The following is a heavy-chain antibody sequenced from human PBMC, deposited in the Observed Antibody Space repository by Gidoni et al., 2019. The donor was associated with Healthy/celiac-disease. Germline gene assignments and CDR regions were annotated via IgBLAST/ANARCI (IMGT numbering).Heavy chain of an antibody. J-gene: IGHJ4*02. CDR2: ISGSGGST. CDR1: GFTFSSYA. V-gene: IGHV3-23*01. D-gene: IGHD6-19*01. Sequence: EVQLLESGGGLVQPGGSLRLSCAASGFTFSSYAMSWVRQAPGKGLEWVSAISGSGGSTYYADSVKGRFTISRDNAKNTLYLQMNSLRAEDTAVYYCAKDGGSGWFAPWEWGQGTLVTVSS. CDR3: AKDGGSGWFAPWE.